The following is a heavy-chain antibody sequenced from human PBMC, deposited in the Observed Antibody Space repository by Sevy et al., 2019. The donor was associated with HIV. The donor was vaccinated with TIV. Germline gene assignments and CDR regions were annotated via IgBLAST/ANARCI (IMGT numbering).Heavy chain of an antibody. CDR3: AKDAYYYDGSGYSMSQWYYGMDV. Sequence: GGSLRLSCAASGFTFSTYAMSWVRQAPGKGLEWVSVISGSGGDTYYAESVKGRFTISRDNSKNTLYLQMNSLRAEDTAVYYCAKDAYYYDGSGYSMSQWYYGMDVSGQGTTVTVSS. J-gene: IGHJ6*02. D-gene: IGHD3-22*01. CDR2: ISGSGGDT. V-gene: IGHV3-23*01. CDR1: GFTFSTYA.